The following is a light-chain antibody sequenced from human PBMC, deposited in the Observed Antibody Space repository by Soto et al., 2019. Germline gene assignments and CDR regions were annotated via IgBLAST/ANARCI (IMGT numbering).Light chain of an antibody. CDR2: AAF. J-gene: IGKJ2*01. CDR3: QQYNSYPPT. CDR1: QGIRND. Sequence: DIQMTQSPSSLSASVGDRVTITCRASQGIRNDLGWYQQKPGKAPERLIYAAFKLQGGVPSRFSGSGSGTELTIPVSSLEPEDSATYYCQQYNSYPPTFCQGTKLEIK. V-gene: IGKV1-17*01.